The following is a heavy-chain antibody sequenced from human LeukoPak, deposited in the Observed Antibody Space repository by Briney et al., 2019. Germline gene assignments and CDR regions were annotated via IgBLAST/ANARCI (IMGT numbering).Heavy chain of an antibody. CDR2: INTNTGNP. D-gene: IGHD6-19*01. CDR1: GYTFTSSA. CDR3: ATDLKKGDSGCFDY. Sequence: ASVKVSCKASGYTFTSSALNWVRQAPGQGLEWMGWINTNTGNPTYAQGFTGRFIFSLDTSVSTAYLHISSLEAEDTAIYYCATDLKKGDSGCFDYWGQGTLVTVSS. V-gene: IGHV7-4-1*02. J-gene: IGHJ4*02.